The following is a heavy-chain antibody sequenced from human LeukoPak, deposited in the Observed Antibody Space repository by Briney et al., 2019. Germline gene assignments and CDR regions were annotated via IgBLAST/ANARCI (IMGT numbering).Heavy chain of an antibody. Sequence: PGESLKISCKVSGYSFTSYCIGWVRQMPGEGLEWMGIIYPGDSGPTYSPSFQGQVTISVDKSINTAYLQWSSLQASDTAMYYCGMSGDRVPLQDDVFDVWGQGTMVTVST. J-gene: IGHJ3*01. V-gene: IGHV5-51*01. D-gene: IGHD1-26*01. CDR3: GMSGDRVPLQDDVFDV. CDR2: IYPGDSGP. CDR1: GYSFTSYC.